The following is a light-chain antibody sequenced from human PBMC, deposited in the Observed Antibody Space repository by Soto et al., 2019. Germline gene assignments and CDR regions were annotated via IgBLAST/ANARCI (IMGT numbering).Light chain of an antibody. Sequence: QLTQSPSSLSASVGDRVTITCRASQGIRTDLGWYQQSPGKAPKLLIYAASSLQSGVPSRFSGSGSGTDFTLPISSLQXXXXXXXYCQQSYSTPCFGGGTKVDIK. CDR1: QGIRTD. CDR2: AAS. V-gene: IGKV1-39*01. J-gene: IGKJ4*01. CDR3: QQSYSTPC.